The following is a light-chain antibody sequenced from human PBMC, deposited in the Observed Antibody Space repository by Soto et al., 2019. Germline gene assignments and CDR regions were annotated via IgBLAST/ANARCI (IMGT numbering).Light chain of an antibody. CDR1: SSDIGGYNY. V-gene: IGLV2-8*01. J-gene: IGLJ2*01. CDR2: EVN. CDR3: SSYAGSNNEV. Sequence: QSALTQPPSASGSPGQSVTISCTGTSSDIGGYNYVSWYQHHPGKAPKLMIYEVNKRPSGVPDRFSGSKSGNTASLTVSGLQAEDEADYYCSSYAGSNNEVFGGGTKLTVL.